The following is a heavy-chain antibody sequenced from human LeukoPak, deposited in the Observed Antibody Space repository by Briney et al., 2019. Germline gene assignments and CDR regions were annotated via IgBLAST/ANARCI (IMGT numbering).Heavy chain of an antibody. CDR3: ARAAITMVRGVRYFDY. J-gene: IGHJ4*02. CDR1: GFTFSEYY. CDR2: ISSSGSTI. V-gene: IGHV3-11*01. D-gene: IGHD3-10*01. Sequence: GGSLRLSCAASGFTFSEYYMSWIRQAPGKGLEWVSYISSSGSTIYYADSVKGRFTISRDNAKNSLYLHMNSLRAEDTAVYYCARAAITMVRGVRYFDYWGQGTLVTVSS.